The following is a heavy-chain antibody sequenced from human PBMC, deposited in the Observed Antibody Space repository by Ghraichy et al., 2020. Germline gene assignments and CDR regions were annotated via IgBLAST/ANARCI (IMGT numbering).Heavy chain of an antibody. Sequence: GESLNISCAASGFTFSSYSMNWVRQAPGKGLEWVSSISSSSSYIYYADSVKGRFTISRDNAKNSLYLQMNSLRAEDTAVYYCARPWGSNYGYFDLWGRGTLVTVSS. CDR3: ARPWGSNYGYFDL. CDR1: GFTFSSYS. CDR2: ISSSSSYI. V-gene: IGHV3-21*01. J-gene: IGHJ2*01. D-gene: IGHD3-16*01.